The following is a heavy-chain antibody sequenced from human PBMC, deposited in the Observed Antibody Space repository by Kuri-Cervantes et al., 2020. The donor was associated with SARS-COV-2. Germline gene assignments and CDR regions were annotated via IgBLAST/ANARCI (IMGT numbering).Heavy chain of an antibody. CDR3: ARSTPFRRLMVISQGGAFDI. J-gene: IGHJ3*02. Sequence: ASVKVSCKASGYTFTGYYMHWVRQAPGQGLEWMGWINPNSGGTNYAQKFQGWVTMTRDTSISTVYMGLSRLRSDDTAVYYCARSTPFRRLMVISQGGAFDIWGQGTMVTVSS. CDR2: INPNSGGT. CDR1: GYTFTGYY. V-gene: IGHV1-2*04. D-gene: IGHD2-8*01.